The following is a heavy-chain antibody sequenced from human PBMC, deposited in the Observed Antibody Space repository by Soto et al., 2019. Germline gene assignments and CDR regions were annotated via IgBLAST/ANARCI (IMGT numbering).Heavy chain of an antibody. CDR1: GGTLSSYG. CDR3: ASDRGYGLVN. Sequence: QVQLVQSGAEVKKPGSSVKVSCNVSGGTLSSYGFNWVRQAPGQGLEWMGGIIPMFGITNHTQKFQDRITISADASTNTAYMELRSLGADDTAIYYCASDRGYGLVNWGRGTLLTVSS. J-gene: IGHJ4*02. V-gene: IGHV1-69*12. D-gene: IGHD2-15*01. CDR2: IIPMFGIT.